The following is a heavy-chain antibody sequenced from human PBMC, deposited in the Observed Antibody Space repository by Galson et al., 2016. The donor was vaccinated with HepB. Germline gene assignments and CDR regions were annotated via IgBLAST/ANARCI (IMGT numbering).Heavy chain of an antibody. V-gene: IGHV4-61*05. CDR3: ARAFTDHDIFTSRLRGIFLDY. CDR1: GGSISNSRYY. D-gene: IGHD3-9*01. J-gene: IGHJ4*02. CDR2: IYYNGTT. Sequence: ETLSLTCTVSGGSISNSRYYWDWIRQPPGKGLEWIGFIYYNGTTNYNPSLKSRVTISVDTSKNQFSLRLSSVTAADAAVYFCARAFTDHDIFTSRLRGIFLDYWGQGTLVTVSS.